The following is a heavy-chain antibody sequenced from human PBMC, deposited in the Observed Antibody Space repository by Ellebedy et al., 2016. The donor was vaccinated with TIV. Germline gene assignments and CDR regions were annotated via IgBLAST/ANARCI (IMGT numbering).Heavy chain of an antibody. CDR2: ISGSGGST. Sequence: GGSLRLSXAASGFTFSSYAMSWVRQAPGKGLEWVSAISGSGGSTYYAGSVKGRFTISRDNSKNTLYLQMNSLRAEDTAVYYCSVRGVIPYYFDYWGQGTLVTVSS. J-gene: IGHJ4*02. CDR1: GFTFSSYA. D-gene: IGHD3-10*01. CDR3: SVRGVIPYYFDY. V-gene: IGHV3-23*01.